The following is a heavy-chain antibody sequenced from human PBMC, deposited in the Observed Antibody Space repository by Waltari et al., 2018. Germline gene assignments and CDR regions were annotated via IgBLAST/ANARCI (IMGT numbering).Heavy chain of an antibody. D-gene: IGHD4-17*01. J-gene: IGHJ4*02. CDR2: FYSRGGT. Sequence: QPQLQESGPALVKPSESQSLTCTVSGDSVGSRSLYWAWISEPPGKRLEWVGSFYSRGGTFYNPSLKSRATMSIDTAKNQFSLKLTSVTAEDTAVYYCATPMTTVTTPVLWGPGTLVTVSS. V-gene: IGHV4-39*01. CDR3: ATPMTTVTTPVL. CDR1: GDSVGSRSLY.